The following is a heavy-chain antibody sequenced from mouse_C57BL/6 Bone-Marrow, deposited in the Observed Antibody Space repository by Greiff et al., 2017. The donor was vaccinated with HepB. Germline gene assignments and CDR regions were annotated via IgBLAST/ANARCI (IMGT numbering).Heavy chain of an antibody. D-gene: IGHD2-4*01. CDR1: GYTFTDHT. Sequence: QVQLQQSDAELVKPGASVKISCKVSGYTFTDHTIHWMKQRPEQGLEWIGYIYPRDGSTNYNEKFKGKATLTADKSSSTAYMQLNSLTSEDSAVYICARERGSIYYDYDPVYFDDWGQGTTLTVSS. CDR3: ARERGSIYYDYDPVYFDD. CDR2: IYPRDGST. V-gene: IGHV1-78*01. J-gene: IGHJ2*01.